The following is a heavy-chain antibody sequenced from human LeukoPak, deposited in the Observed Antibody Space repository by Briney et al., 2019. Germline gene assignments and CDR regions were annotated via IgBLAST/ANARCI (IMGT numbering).Heavy chain of an antibody. J-gene: IGHJ5*02. CDR2: INHSGST. Sequence: SETLSLTCAVYGGSFSGYYWSWIRQPPGKGLEWIGEINHSGSTNYNPSLKSRVTISVDTSKNQFSLKLSSVTAADTAVYYCARGGLIVVVVAAWHNWFDPWGQGTLVTVFS. V-gene: IGHV4-34*01. CDR3: ARGGLIVVVVAAWHNWFDP. CDR1: GGSFSGYY. D-gene: IGHD2-15*01.